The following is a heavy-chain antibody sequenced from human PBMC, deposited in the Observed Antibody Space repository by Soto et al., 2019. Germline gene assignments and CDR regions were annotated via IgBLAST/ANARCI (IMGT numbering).Heavy chain of an antibody. D-gene: IGHD2-21*02. V-gene: IGHV3-23*01. CDR3: VKSARRTDWYSES. Sequence: PGGSLXLSCVASGFXFRRFGMSWVRQAPGKGLEWVSSVSSSGSTTFYADAVKGRFTISKDTSTRTLFLQMNSLRAEDSATYYCVKSARRTDWYSESWGLGAPVTVSS. CDR1: GFXFRRFG. J-gene: IGHJ5*02. CDR2: VSSSGSTT.